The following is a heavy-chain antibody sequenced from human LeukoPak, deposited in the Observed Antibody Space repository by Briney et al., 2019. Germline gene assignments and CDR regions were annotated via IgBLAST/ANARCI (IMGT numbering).Heavy chain of an antibody. CDR1: GFTFSDYY. Sequence: GGSLRLSCAASGFTFSDYYMSWIRQAPGKGLEWVSYISSSGSTIYYADSVKGRFTISRDNAKNSLYLQMNSLRAEDTAVYYCARDRIVGATPLDYWGQEPWSPSPQ. V-gene: IGHV3-11*01. CDR2: ISSSGSTI. D-gene: IGHD1-26*01. CDR3: ARDRIVGATPLDY. J-gene: IGHJ4*01.